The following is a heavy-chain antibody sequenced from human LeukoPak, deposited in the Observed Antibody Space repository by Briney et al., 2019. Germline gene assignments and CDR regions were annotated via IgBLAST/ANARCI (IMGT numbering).Heavy chain of an antibody. V-gene: IGHV1-2*02. D-gene: IGHD4-11*01. J-gene: IGHJ6*03. CDR3: ARDHTVTTYYYYYYYMDV. CDR1: GYTFTGYY. CDR2: INPNSGGT. Sequence: ASVKVSCKASGYTFTGYYMHWVRQAPGQGLEWMGWINPNSGGTNYAQKFQGRVTMTRDTSISTAYMELSRLRSDGTAVYYCARDHTVTTYYYYYYYMDVWGKGTTVTVSS.